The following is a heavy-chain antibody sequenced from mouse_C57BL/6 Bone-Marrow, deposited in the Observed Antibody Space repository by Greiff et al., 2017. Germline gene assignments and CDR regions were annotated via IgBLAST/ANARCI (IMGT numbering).Heavy chain of an antibody. J-gene: IGHJ2*01. Sequence: EVQLQQSGAELVRPGASVKLSCTASGFNIKDDYMHWVKQRPEQGLEWIGWIDPETGDTEYASKFQGKATITADTSSNTAYLQLSSLTSEDTAVYYCTLQMVPSYYFDYWGQGTTLTVSS. CDR2: IDPETGDT. V-gene: IGHV14-4*01. CDR3: TLQMVPSYYFDY. CDR1: GFNIKDDY. D-gene: IGHD2-3*01.